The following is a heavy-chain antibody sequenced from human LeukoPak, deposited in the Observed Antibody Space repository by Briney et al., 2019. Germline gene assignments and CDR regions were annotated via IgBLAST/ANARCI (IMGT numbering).Heavy chain of an antibody. CDR2: ISGSGGST. CDR3: AKGEGADYYYYGMDV. V-gene: IGHV3-23*01. D-gene: IGHD1-26*01. Sequence: GGSLRLSCAASGFTVSSNYMSWVRQAPGKGLEWVSAISGSGGSTYYADSVKGRFTISRDNSKNTLYLQMNSLRAEDTAVYYCAKGEGADYYYYGMDVWGKGTTVTVSS. J-gene: IGHJ6*04. CDR1: GFTVSSNY.